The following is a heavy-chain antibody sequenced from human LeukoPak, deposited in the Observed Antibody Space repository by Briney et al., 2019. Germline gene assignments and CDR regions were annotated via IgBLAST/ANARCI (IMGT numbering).Heavy chain of an antibody. J-gene: IGHJ5*02. CDR3: ARDKQYCSGGSCFYRGPSNWFDP. CDR2: IIPILGIA. D-gene: IGHD2-15*01. CDR1: GGTFSSYA. V-gene: IGHV1-69*04. Sequence: ASVKVSCKASGGTFSSYAISWVRQAPGQGLEWMGRIIPILGIASYAQKFQGRVTITADKSTSTAYMELSSLRSEDTAVYYCARDKQYCSGGSCFYRGPSNWFDPWGQGTLVTVSS.